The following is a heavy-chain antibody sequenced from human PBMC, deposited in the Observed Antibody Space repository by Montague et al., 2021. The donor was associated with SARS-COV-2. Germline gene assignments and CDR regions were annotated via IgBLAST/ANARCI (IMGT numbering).Heavy chain of an antibody. J-gene: IGHJ4*02. CDR1: GFTFSSYG. D-gene: IGHD4-17*01. CDR2: IWYDGSNK. Sequence: SLRFSCAASGFTFSSYGMHWVRQAPGKGLEWVAVIWYDGSNKYYADSVKGRFTISRDNSKNTLYLQMNSLRAEDTAVYYCAREYGDYVVYFDYWGQGTLVTVSS. V-gene: IGHV3-33*01. CDR3: AREYGDYVVYFDY.